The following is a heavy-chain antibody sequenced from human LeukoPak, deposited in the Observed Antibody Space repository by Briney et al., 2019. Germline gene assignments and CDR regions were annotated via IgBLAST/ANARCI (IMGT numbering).Heavy chain of an antibody. D-gene: IGHD3-10*01. J-gene: IGHJ3*02. CDR3: ANPYGSGSYYMSALDI. Sequence: GGPLRLSCAASGFTFSSYAMHWVRQAPGKGLEWVAVISYDGSNKYYADSVKGRFTISRDNSKNTLYLQMNSLRAEDTAVYYCANPYGSGSYYMSALDIWGLGTMVTVSS. CDR1: GFTFSSYA. CDR2: ISYDGSNK. V-gene: IGHV3-30-3*01.